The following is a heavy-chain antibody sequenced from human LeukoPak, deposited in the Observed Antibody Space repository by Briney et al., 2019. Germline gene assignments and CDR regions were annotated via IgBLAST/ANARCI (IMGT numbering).Heavy chain of an antibody. Sequence: GGSLRLSCAASGFTLNNAWMSWVRQAPGKGLEWVSVIYSGGSTYYADSVKGRFTISRDNSKNTLYLQMNSLRAEDTAVYYCASHKGRDSSGWYLAFDYWGQGTLVTVSS. D-gene: IGHD6-19*01. CDR2: IYSGGST. CDR1: GFTLNNAW. CDR3: ASHKGRDSSGWYLAFDY. J-gene: IGHJ4*02. V-gene: IGHV3-53*01.